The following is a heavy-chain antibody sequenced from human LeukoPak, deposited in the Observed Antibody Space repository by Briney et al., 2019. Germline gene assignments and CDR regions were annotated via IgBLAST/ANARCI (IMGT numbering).Heavy chain of an antibody. J-gene: IGHJ4*02. V-gene: IGHV4-59*01. CDR3: ARGRGPFDY. CDR1: GGSISSYY. CDR2: IYYSGST. Sequence: SETLSLTCTVSGGSISSYYWSWIRQPPGKGLEWIGYIYYSGSTNYNPSLKSRVTISVDTSKNQFSLKLSSVTAADTAVYYCARGRGPFDYWGQGTLVTVSS. D-gene: IGHD3-10*01.